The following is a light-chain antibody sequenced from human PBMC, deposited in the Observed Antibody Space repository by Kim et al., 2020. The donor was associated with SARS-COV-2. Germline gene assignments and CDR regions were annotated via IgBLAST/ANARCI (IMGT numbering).Light chain of an antibody. CDR2: KDN. CDR1: KLGDKY. V-gene: IGLV3-1*01. Sequence: VSPGQTASITCSGDKLGDKYVCWYQQKPGQSPVLVIYKDNKRPSGIPERFSGSNSGNTATLTISGTQAMDEADYYCQAWDSSTVVFGGGTQLTVL. J-gene: IGLJ2*01. CDR3: QAWDSSTVV.